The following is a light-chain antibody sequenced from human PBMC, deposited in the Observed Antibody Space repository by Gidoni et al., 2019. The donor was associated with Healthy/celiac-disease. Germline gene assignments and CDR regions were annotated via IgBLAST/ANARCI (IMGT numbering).Light chain of an antibody. CDR1: QSISSY. CDR2: AAS. CDR3: QQSYSTPLT. Sequence: DIQITQSASSLSASVGDRVTITCRASQSISSYLNWYQQKPGKAPKLLIYAASSLQSGVPSRFRGSGSGTDFTLTISSLQPEDFATYYCQQSYSTPLTFGGGTKVEIK. V-gene: IGKV1-39*01. J-gene: IGKJ4*01.